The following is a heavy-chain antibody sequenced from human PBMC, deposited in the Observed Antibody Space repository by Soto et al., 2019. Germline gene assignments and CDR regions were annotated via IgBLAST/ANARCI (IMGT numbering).Heavy chain of an antibody. Sequence: GGSKRLCSASGGFTVCSNYMSWVRQAPGKGLEWVSVIYSGGSTYYADSVKGRFTISRHNSKNTLYLQMNSLRAEDTAVYYCASLTGTTLDSEYWGQGPLVTVPQ. CDR3: ASLTGTTLDSEY. D-gene: IGHD1-20*01. J-gene: IGHJ4*02. CDR1: GFTVCSNY. V-gene: IGHV3-53*04. CDR2: IYSGGST.